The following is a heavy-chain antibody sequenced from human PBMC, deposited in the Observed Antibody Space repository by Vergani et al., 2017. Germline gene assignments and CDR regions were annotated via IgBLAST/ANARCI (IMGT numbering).Heavy chain of an antibody. Sequence: EVQLVESGGGLVQPGRSLRLSCTASGFTFGDYAMSWVRQAPGKGLEWVGFIRSKAYGGTIEYAASVKGRFTISRDDSKSIAYLQMNSLKTEDTAVYYCTRGPTYYYDSSGYYSAGDYWGQGTLVTVSS. J-gene: IGHJ4*02. CDR2: IRSKAYGGTI. CDR1: GFTFGDYA. V-gene: IGHV3-49*04. D-gene: IGHD3-22*01. CDR3: TRGPTYYYDSSGYYSAGDY.